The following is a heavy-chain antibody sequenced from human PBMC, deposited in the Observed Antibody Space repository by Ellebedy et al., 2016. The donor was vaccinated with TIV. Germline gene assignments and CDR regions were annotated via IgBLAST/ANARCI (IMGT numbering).Heavy chain of an antibody. Sequence: AASVKVSCKASGGTFSSYAISWVRQAPGQGLEWMGRIIPIVGMANYAQKFQGRVTITADKSTSTAYMELSSLRSEDTGVYYCARADDTAMVFDYWGQGTLVTVSS. CDR3: ARADDTAMVFDY. J-gene: IGHJ4*02. CDR2: IIPIVGMA. D-gene: IGHD5-18*01. V-gene: IGHV1-69*04. CDR1: GGTFSSYA.